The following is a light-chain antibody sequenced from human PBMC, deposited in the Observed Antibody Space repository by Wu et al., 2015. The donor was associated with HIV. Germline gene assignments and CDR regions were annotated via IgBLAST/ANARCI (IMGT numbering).Light chain of an antibody. CDR1: QSVSNN. CDR3: QQYKNWPPT. V-gene: IGKV3-15*01. CDR2: GAS. Sequence: EIVMTQSPATLSVSPGGRATLSCRASQSVSNNLAWYQQIPGQPPRLLIYGASTRATGVPARFSGRGSGTEFTLTISSLQSEDFAIHFCQQYKNWPPTFGPGTKVDIK. J-gene: IGKJ3*01.